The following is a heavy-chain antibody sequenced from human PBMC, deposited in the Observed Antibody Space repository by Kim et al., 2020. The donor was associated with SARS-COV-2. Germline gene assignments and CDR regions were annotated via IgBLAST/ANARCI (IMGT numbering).Heavy chain of an antibody. CDR3: AKDQMGTFDY. D-gene: IGHD1-1*01. CDR1: GFTLSTSP. CDR2: TSFDGTIK. V-gene: IGHV3-30*04. J-gene: IGHJ4*02. Sequence: GGSLRLSCAASGFTLSTSPMHWVRQVPGKGLEWVALTSFDGTIKYNTDSVKGRFTVSRDNSKNTLYLQMNSLRPEDTAVYYCAKDQMGTFDYWGQGTLVTVSS.